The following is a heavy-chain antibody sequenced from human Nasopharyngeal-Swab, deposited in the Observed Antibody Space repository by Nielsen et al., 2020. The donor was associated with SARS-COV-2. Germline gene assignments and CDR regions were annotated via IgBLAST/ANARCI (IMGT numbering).Heavy chain of an antibody. D-gene: IGHD6-6*01. J-gene: IGHJ6*02. Sequence: GESLKISCAASGFTFSSYGMHWVRQAPGKGLEWVAVIWYDGSNKYYADSVKGRFTISRDNSKNTLYLQMNSLRAEDTAVYYCASHPASSSSVYYYYGMDVWGQGTTVTVSS. CDR3: ASHPASSSSVYYYYGMDV. CDR1: GFTFSSYG. CDR2: IWYDGSNK. V-gene: IGHV3-33*01.